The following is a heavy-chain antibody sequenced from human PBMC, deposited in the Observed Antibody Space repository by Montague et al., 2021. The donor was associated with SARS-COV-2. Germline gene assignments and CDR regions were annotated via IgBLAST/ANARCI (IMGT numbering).Heavy chain of an antibody. Sequence: SLRLSCAASGFTFSSYGMHWVRQAPGKGLEWVAVISYDGSNKYYADSVKGRFTISRDNSKNTLYLQMNSLRAEDTAVYYCARDPKYYDMLTGYLIARNYYYYYGMDVWGQGTTVTVSS. D-gene: IGHD3-9*01. CDR1: GFTFSSYG. CDR2: ISYDGSNK. J-gene: IGHJ6*02. CDR3: ARDPKYYDMLTGYLIARNYYYYYGMDV. V-gene: IGHV3-33*05.